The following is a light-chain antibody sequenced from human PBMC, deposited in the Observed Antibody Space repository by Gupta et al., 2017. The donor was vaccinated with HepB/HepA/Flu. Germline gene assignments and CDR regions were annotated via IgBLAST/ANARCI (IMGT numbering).Light chain of an antibody. Sequence: QSALTQPASVSGSPGQSITISCPGTSSDVGGYNYVSWYQQHPGKAPKLMIYDVSNRPSGVSNRGSGSKSGNTASLTISGLQAEDEADYYCSSYTSSSTLGVVFGGGTKLTVL. CDR3: SSYTSSSTLGVV. V-gene: IGLV2-14*01. J-gene: IGLJ2*01. CDR2: DVS. CDR1: SSDVGGYNY.